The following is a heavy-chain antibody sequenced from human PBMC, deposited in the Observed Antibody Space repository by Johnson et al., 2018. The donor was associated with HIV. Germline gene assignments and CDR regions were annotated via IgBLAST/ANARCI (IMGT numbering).Heavy chain of an antibody. Sequence: VQLVESGGGLVQPGGSLRLSCAASGFTVSSNYMSWVRQAPGKGLESVSVVYSGGTTHYADSVKGRSTISRDNYKNTLYLQMNSLRAEDTAVYYCTTDWGLWFGNLLHDAFDIWGQGTMVTVSS. D-gene: IGHD3-10*01. CDR1: GFTVSSNY. V-gene: IGHV3-66*02. J-gene: IGHJ3*02. CDR2: VYSGGTT. CDR3: TTDWGLWFGNLLHDAFDI.